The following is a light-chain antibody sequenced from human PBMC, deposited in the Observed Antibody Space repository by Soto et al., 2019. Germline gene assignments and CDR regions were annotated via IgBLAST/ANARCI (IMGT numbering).Light chain of an antibody. CDR2: EVN. CDR3: SSFAGSNNVL. Sequence: QSVLTQPPSASGSPGQSVTISCTGTNSDVGGYDFVSWYQQHPGKAPKLMIYEVNKRPSGVPDRFSGSKSGNTASLTVSGLQAEDEASYYCSSFAGSNNVLFGGGTQADRP. CDR1: NSDVGGYDF. J-gene: IGLJ7*01. V-gene: IGLV2-8*01.